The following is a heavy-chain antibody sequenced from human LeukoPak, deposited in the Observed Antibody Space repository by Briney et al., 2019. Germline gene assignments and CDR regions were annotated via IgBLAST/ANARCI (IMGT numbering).Heavy chain of an antibody. CDR3: AQVATDY. D-gene: IGHD5-12*01. CDR2: INPNSSAP. J-gene: IGHJ4*02. CDR1: GYTFTGYY. Sequence: ASVKVSCKASGYTFTGYYIHWVRQAPGQGLEWMGWINPNSSAPNYAQNFQGRVTMTRDTSISTVYMELSRLRSDDTAVYYCAQVATDYWGQGTLVTVSS. V-gene: IGHV1-2*02.